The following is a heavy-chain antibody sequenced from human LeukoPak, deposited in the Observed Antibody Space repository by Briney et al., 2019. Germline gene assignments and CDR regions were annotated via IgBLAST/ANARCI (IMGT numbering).Heavy chain of an antibody. V-gene: IGHV3-23*01. Sequence: GGSLRLSCAASGFTFSSYAMSWVREAPGKGLEWVSAISGSGGSTYYADSVKGRFTISRDNSKNTLYLQMNSLRAEDTAVYYCARCSGGSCYYYFDYWGQGTLVTVSS. CDR3: ARCSGGSCYYYFDY. D-gene: IGHD2-15*01. CDR2: ISGSGGST. CDR1: GFTFSSYA. J-gene: IGHJ4*02.